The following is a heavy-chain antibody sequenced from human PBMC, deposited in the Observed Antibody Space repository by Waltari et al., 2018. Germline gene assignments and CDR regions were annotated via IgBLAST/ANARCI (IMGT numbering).Heavy chain of an antibody. V-gene: IGHV3-48*03. CDR3: ARAVVPAAIYWFDP. Sequence: EVQLVESGGGLIQPGGSLRLSCGASGFTFSDYEMNWVRQAPGKGLECIAKISTSGSTIYYADSVKGRFTVSRDNAKNSVYLQMNSLRVEDTAVYYCARAVVPAAIYWFDPWGQGTLVTVSS. CDR2: ISTSGSTI. D-gene: IGHD2-2*01. CDR1: GFTFSDYE. J-gene: IGHJ5*02.